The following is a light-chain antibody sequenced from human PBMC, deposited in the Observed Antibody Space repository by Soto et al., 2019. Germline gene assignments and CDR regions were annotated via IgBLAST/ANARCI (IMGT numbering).Light chain of an antibody. V-gene: IGLV2-14*01. CDR1: SSDIGGYNY. J-gene: IGLJ1*01. Sequence: QSVLTQPASVSGSPGQSITISCTGTSSDIGGYNYVSWYQQYPGKAPKLMIYDVSNRPSGVSNRFSGSKSGNTASLTISGLQAEDEADYYCSSYTSSSTRVFGTGTQLTVL. CDR3: SSYTSSSTRV. CDR2: DVS.